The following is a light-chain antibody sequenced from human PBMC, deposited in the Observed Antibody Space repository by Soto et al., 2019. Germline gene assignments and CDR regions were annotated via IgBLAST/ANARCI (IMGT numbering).Light chain of an antibody. Sequence: DIQMTQSPSSLSASVGDRVTITCRASQSISSYLNWYQQKPGKAPKLLIYAASSLQSGVPSRFSGSGSGTDFNLTISSLQPEDFATYYCQQSYSTHTFGPGTKVDIK. J-gene: IGKJ3*01. V-gene: IGKV1-39*01. CDR2: AAS. CDR3: QQSYSTHT. CDR1: QSISSY.